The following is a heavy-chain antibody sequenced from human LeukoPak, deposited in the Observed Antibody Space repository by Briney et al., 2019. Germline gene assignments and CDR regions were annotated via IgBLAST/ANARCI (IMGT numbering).Heavy chain of an antibody. D-gene: IGHD3-16*01. CDR2: INTDGSGT. CDR3: ARAKPGGNWFDP. J-gene: IGHJ5*02. Sequence: GGSLRLSCAASGFTFRTYWMHWVRQAPGKGLLWVSRINTDGSGTIYADSVKGRFTISRDNANNTLYLQMNSLRAEDTPLYYCARAKPGGNWFDPWGQGTLVTVSS. CDR1: GFTFRTYW. V-gene: IGHV3-74*01.